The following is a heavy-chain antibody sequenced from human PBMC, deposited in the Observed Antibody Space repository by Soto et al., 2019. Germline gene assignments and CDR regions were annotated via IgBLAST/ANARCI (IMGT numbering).Heavy chain of an antibody. CDR3: ARDIAFDI. V-gene: IGHV4-59*01. CDR1: GGSISSYY. CDR2: IYYSGST. Sequence: QVQLQESGQGLVKPSETLSPTCTVAGGSISSYYWSWIRQPPGKGLEWIGYIYYSGSTNYNPSLNSRVTISVDTSKDQFSLKLSSVTAADTAVYYWARDIAFDIWGQGTMVTVSS. J-gene: IGHJ3*02.